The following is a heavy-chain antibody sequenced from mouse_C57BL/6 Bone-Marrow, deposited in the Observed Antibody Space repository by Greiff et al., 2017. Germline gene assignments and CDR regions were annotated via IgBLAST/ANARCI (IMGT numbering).Heavy chain of an antibody. CDR3: ARVDYGSSYVAWFAD. J-gene: IGHJ3*01. Sequence: QVQLKESGAELVKPGASVKLSCKASGYTFTSYWMHWVKQRPGQGLEWIGMIHPNSGSTNYNEKFKSKATLTVDKSASTAYMQLSSLTSEDSAVYDWARVDYGSSYVAWFADWGQGTLVTVSA. V-gene: IGHV1-64*01. D-gene: IGHD1-1*01. CDR1: GYTFTSYW. CDR2: IHPNSGST.